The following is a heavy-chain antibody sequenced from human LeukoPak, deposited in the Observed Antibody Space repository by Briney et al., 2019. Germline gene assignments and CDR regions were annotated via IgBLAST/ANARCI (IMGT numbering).Heavy chain of an antibody. V-gene: IGHV1-69*05. Sequence: GSSVKVSCKASGGTFSSYAISWVRQAPGQGLEWMGGIIPIFGTANYAQKFQGRVTITTDESTSTAYMELSSLRSEDTAVYYCAVETTVTTYYYYMDVWGKGTTVTVSS. D-gene: IGHD4-17*01. CDR3: AVETTVTTYYYYMDV. CDR1: GGTFSSYA. J-gene: IGHJ6*03. CDR2: IIPIFGTA.